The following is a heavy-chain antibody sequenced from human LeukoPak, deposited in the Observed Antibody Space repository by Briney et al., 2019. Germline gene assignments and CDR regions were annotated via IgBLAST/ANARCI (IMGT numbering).Heavy chain of an antibody. CDR1: GYSFTSYW. J-gene: IGHJ4*02. V-gene: IGHV5-51*01. CDR3: ARRGYSYGYGLDY. Sequence: GESLKISCKGSGYSFTSYWIGWVRQMPGKGLEWMGIIYPGDSDTKYSSSFQGQVTISADKSISTAYLQWSSLKASDTAMYYCARRGYSYGYGLDYWGQGTLVTVSS. CDR2: IYPGDSDT. D-gene: IGHD5-18*01.